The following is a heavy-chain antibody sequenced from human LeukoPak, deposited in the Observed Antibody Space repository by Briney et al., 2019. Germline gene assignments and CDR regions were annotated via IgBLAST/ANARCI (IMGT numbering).Heavy chain of an antibody. V-gene: IGHV3-23*01. J-gene: IGHJ3*02. CDR3: AKDLDYGDYGKDDAFDI. CDR2: ISGSGGST. D-gene: IGHD4-17*01. CDR1: GFIFSSYA. Sequence: SGGSLRLSCAASGFIFSSYAMSWVRQAPGKGLEWVSAISGSGGSTYYADSVKGRFTISRDNSKNTLYLQMNSLRAEDTAVYYCAKDLDYGDYGKDDAFDIWGQGTMVTVSS.